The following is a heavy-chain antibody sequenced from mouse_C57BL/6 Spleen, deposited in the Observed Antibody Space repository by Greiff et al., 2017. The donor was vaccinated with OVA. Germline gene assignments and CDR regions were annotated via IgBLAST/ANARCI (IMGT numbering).Heavy chain of an antibody. CDR3: ARDGSSPGYFDV. Sequence: EVKLVESEGGLVQPGSSMKLSCTASGFTFSDYYMAWVRQVPEKGLEWVANINYDGSSTYYLDSLKSRFLISRDNAKNILYLQMSSLKSEDTATYYCARDGSSPGYFDVWGTGTTVTVSS. D-gene: IGHD1-1*01. J-gene: IGHJ1*03. V-gene: IGHV5-16*01. CDR1: GFTFSDYY. CDR2: INYDGSST.